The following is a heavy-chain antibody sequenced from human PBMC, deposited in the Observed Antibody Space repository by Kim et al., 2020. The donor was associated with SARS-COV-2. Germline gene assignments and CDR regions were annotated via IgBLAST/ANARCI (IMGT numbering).Heavy chain of an antibody. V-gene: IGHV4-34*01. D-gene: IGHD5-12*01. CDR2: INHSGST. Sequence: SETLSLTCAVYGGSFSGYYWSWIRQPPGKGLEWIGEINHSGSTNYNPSLKSRVTISVDTSKNQFSLKLSSVTAADTAVYYCARGRLMSRQWLRLRGNWFDPWGQGTLVTVSS. CDR3: ARGRLMSRQWLRLRGNWFDP. CDR1: GGSFSGYY. J-gene: IGHJ5*02.